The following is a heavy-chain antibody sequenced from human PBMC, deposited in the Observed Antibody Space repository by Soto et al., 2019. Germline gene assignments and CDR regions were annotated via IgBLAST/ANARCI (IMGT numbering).Heavy chain of an antibody. CDR3: ARRPGGSSSWYAPGPFDY. CDR1: GGSISSSSYY. CDR2: IYYSGST. D-gene: IGHD6-13*01. Sequence: SETLSLTCTVSGGSISSSSYYWGWIRQPPGKGLEWIGSIYYSGSTYYNPSLKSRVTISVDTSKNQFSLKLSSVTAADTAVYYCARRPGGSSSWYAPGPFDYWGQGTLVTVSS. V-gene: IGHV4-39*01. J-gene: IGHJ4*02.